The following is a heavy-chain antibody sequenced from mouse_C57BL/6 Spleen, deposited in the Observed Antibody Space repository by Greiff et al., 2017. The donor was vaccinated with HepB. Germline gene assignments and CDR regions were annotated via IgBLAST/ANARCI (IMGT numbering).Heavy chain of an antibody. Sequence: QVQLKQPGAELVKPGASVKLSCKASGYTFTSYWMHWVKQRPGQGLEWIGMIHPNSGSTNYNEKFKSKAILTVDKSSSTAYMQLSSLTSEDSAVYYCARVYYYGSSYDAMDYWGQGTSVTVSS. V-gene: IGHV1-64*01. CDR2: IHPNSGST. J-gene: IGHJ4*01. CDR1: GYTFTSYW. D-gene: IGHD1-1*01. CDR3: ARVYYYGSSYDAMDY.